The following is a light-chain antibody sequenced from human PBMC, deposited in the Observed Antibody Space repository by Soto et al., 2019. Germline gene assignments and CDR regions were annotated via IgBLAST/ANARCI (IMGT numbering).Light chain of an antibody. J-gene: IGKJ1*01. CDR3: QQTDTIPRT. V-gene: IGKV1-39*01. CDR2: GAS. Sequence: DIQMTQSPSSLSASVGDRVIITCWASQSISSRLNWYQQKPGSAPKLLIYGASTLESGVPSRFTGSGSGTDFTLTVSSLQVEDFATYYCQQTDTIPRTFGQGTKVDVK. CDR1: QSISSR.